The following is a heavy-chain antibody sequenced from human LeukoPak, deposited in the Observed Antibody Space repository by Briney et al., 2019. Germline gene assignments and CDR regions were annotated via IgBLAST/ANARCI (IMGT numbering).Heavy chain of an antibody. CDR1: GYTFTGYY. D-gene: IGHD1-7*01. CDR3: ARELELRYYGMDV. Sequence: SVKVSCKASGYTFTGYYMHWVRQAPGQGLEWMGRIIPILGIANYAQKFQGRVTITADKSTSTAYMELSSLRSEDTAVYYCARELELRYYGMDVWGQGTTVTVSS. J-gene: IGHJ6*02. CDR2: IIPILGIA. V-gene: IGHV1-69*04.